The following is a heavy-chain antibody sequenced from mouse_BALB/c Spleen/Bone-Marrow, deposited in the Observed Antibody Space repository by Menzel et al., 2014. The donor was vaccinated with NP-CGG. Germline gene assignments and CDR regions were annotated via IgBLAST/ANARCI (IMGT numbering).Heavy chain of an antibody. D-gene: IGHD2-4*01. Sequence: QVTLKECGPGILQPSQTLSLPCSFSGFSLSTYGVGWIRQPSGKGLEWLAHICWNDNKYYTTALKSRLTISKDTSNNQVFLKIASVDAADTATYYCTRIYFNYEGAVDYWGQGTSVTVSS. CDR3: TRIYFNYEGAVDY. J-gene: IGHJ4*01. V-gene: IGHV8-11*01. CDR1: GFSLSTYG. CDR2: ICWNDNK.